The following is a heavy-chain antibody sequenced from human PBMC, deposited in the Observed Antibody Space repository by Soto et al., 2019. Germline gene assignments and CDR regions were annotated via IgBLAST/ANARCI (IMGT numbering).Heavy chain of an antibody. J-gene: IGHJ5*02. V-gene: IGHV4-34*01. Sequence: SETLSLTCAVYGGSFSGYYWSWIRQPPGKGLEWIGEINHSGSTNYNPSLKSRVTISVDTSKNQFSLKLSSVTAADTAVYYCARKYSSSWYMLFSGWFDPWGQGTLVTVS. CDR2: INHSGST. CDR1: GGSFSGYY. CDR3: ARKYSSSWYMLFSGWFDP. D-gene: IGHD6-13*01.